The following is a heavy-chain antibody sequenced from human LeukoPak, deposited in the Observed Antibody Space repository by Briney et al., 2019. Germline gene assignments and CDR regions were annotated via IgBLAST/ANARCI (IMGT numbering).Heavy chain of an antibody. CDR1: GFTFSSYA. V-gene: IGHV3-30-3*01. J-gene: IGHJ4*02. CDR2: ISYDGSNK. CDR3: AKGDYDILTDSGFDY. Sequence: GGSLRLSCAASGFTFSSYAMHWVRQAPGKGLEWVAVISYDGSNKYYADSVKGRFTISRDNSKNTLYLQMNSLRAEDTAVYYCAKGDYDILTDSGFDYWGQGTLVTVSS. D-gene: IGHD3-9*01.